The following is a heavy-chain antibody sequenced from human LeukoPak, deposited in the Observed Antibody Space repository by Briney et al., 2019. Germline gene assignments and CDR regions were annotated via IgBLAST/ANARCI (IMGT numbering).Heavy chain of an antibody. CDR2: ISGSGGST. J-gene: IGHJ4*02. V-gene: IGHV3-23*01. CDR3: AKTPYSSSFFDY. CDR1: GFTFSSYA. D-gene: IGHD6-6*01. Sequence: GGSLRLSCAASGFTFSSYAMSWVRQAPGKGPEWVSAISGSGGSTYYADSVKGRFTISRDNSKNTLYLQMNSLRAEDTAVYYCAKTPYSSSFFDYWGQGTLVTVSS.